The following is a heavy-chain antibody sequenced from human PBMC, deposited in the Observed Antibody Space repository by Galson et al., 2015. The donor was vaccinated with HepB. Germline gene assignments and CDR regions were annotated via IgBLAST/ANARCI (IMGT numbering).Heavy chain of an antibody. CDR3: ASGYYYGST. CDR2: IGVNPGNT. CDR1: GFTFSSLG. D-gene: IGHD3-10*01. Sequence: SLRLSCAASGFTFSSLGMTWVRQAPGTGLECVSAIGVNPGNTDYADSVRGRFTISRDNSKNTLYLQMNSLRAEDTAVYYCASGYYYGSTWGQGTLVTVSS. V-gene: IGHV3-23*01. J-gene: IGHJ5*02.